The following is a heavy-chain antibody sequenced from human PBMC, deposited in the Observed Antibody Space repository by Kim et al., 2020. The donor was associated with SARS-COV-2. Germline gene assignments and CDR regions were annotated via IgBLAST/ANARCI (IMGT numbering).Heavy chain of an antibody. Sequence: YAQSYQSRVAMTRDTSTSTVYMELSSLRSEDTAVYFCAREPRDSYYFDYWGQGALITISS. D-gene: IGHD2-21*02. V-gene: IGHV1-46*01. CDR3: AREPRDSYYFDY. J-gene: IGHJ4*02.